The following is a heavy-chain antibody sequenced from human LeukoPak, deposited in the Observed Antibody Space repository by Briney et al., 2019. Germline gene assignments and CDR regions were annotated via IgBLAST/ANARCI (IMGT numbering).Heavy chain of an antibody. J-gene: IGHJ5*02. V-gene: IGHV1-46*01. CDR1: GYTFTSYY. CDR2: INPSGGST. CDR3: AGVPRGSGTWFDP. D-gene: IGHD3-10*01. Sequence: ASVTVSCKASGYTFTSYYMHWVRQAPGQGLEWMGIINPSGGSTSYAQKSQGGVTMTRDTSTSTVYMELSSLRSEDTAVYYCAGVPRGSGTWFDPWGQGTLVTVSS.